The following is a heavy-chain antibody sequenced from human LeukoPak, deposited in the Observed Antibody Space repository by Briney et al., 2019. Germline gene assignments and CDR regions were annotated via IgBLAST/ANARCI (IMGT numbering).Heavy chain of an antibody. CDR2: IYHSGST. V-gene: IGHV4-30-2*01. CDR3: AREARDYYDSSGVI. Sequence: SETLSLTCAVSGGSISSGGYSWSWIRQPPGKGLEWIGYIYHSGSTYYNPSLKSRVTISVDRSKNQFSLKLSSVTAADTAVYYCAREARDYYDSSGVIWGQGTLVTVSS. CDR1: GGSISSGGYS. D-gene: IGHD3-22*01. J-gene: IGHJ4*02.